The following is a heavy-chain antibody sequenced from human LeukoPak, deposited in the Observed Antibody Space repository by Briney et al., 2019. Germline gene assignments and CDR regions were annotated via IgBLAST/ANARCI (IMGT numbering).Heavy chain of an antibody. Sequence: SETLSLTCTVSGGSISSYYRSWIRQPPGKGLEWIGYIYYSGSTNYNPSLKSRVTISVDTSKNQFSLKLSSVTAADTAVYYCARDGTTKAFDIWGQGTMVTVSS. J-gene: IGHJ3*02. D-gene: IGHD1-7*01. CDR2: IYYSGST. V-gene: IGHV4-59*01. CDR3: ARDGTTKAFDI. CDR1: GGSISSYY.